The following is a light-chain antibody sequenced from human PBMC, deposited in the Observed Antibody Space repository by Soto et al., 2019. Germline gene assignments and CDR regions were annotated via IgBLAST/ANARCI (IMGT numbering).Light chain of an antibody. CDR2: GAS. CDR1: QSVSSNY. Sequence: EIGLTQFAGALSLSPWERATLSCRASQSVSSNYLAWYQQRPGQPPNPIIFGASNRAPGIPDRFSGSGSGTDFTLTISSLQSEDFAVYYCQQYTNWPKTFGQGTKVDIK. CDR3: QQYTNWPKT. V-gene: IGKV3-20*01. J-gene: IGKJ1*01.